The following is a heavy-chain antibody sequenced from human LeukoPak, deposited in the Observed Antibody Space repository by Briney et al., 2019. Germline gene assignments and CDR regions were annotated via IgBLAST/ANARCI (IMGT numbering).Heavy chain of an antibody. CDR2: LSGSGGSA. J-gene: IGHJ3*02. V-gene: IGHV3-23*01. Sequence: GGSLRLSCAASGFTFSSYAMSWVRQAPGKGLEWVSALSGSGGSAFYADSVKGRFTISRDNSKNTLSLQLNSLRAEDTAVYYCAKEVRGDYYDSGGDAFDTWGQGTMVTVSS. CDR1: GFTFSSYA. CDR3: AKEVRGDYYDSGGDAFDT. D-gene: IGHD3-22*01.